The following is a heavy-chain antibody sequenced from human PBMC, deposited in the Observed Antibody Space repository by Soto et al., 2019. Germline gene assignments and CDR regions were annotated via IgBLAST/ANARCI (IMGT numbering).Heavy chain of an antibody. CDR1: GGSISSGDYY. CDR3: AREGGLAYCGGDCLYNWFDP. V-gene: IGHV4-31*03. CDR2: RSYSGST. J-gene: IGHJ5*02. D-gene: IGHD2-21*02. Sequence: QVQLQESGPGLVKPSQTLSLTCTVSGGSISSGDYYWSWVRQHPGKGLEWIGYRSYSGSTYYNPSLKSRVTIVVDTCRNQFSLRLSSVTAADTAVYYCAREGGLAYCGGDCLYNWFDPWGQGTLVTVSS.